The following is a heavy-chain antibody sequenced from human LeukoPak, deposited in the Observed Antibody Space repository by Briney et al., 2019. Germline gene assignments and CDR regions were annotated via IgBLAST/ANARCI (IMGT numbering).Heavy chain of an antibody. D-gene: IGHD3-22*01. Sequence: GGSLRLSCAASGFTFSSYWMSWVRQAPGKGREWVANIKQDGSEKYYVDSVKGRFTISRDNAKNSLYLQMNSLRAEDTAVYYCAARVLNYYDSSLDYWGQGTLVTVSS. CDR1: GFTFSSYW. CDR3: AARVLNYYDSSLDY. CDR2: IKQDGSEK. V-gene: IGHV3-7*01. J-gene: IGHJ4*02.